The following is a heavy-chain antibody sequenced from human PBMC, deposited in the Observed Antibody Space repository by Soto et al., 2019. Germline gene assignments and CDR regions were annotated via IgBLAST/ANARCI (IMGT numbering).Heavy chain of an antibody. CDR2: IYYSGST. Sequence: SETLSLTCTVSGGSISSYYWSWIRQPPGKGLEWIGYIYYSGSTNYNPSLKSRVTISVDTSKNQFSLKLSSVTAADTAVYYCASTSNWAYYFDYWGQGTLVTVSS. V-gene: IGHV4-59*08. CDR3: ASTSNWAYYFDY. CDR1: GGSISSYY. D-gene: IGHD7-27*01. J-gene: IGHJ4*02.